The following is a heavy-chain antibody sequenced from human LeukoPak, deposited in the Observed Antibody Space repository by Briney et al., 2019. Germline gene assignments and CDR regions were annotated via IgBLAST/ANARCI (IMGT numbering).Heavy chain of an antibody. D-gene: IGHD3-22*01. CDR1: GYTFTSCD. V-gene: IGHV1-8*02. CDR3: ARDGEYDSSGYSPDY. J-gene: IGHJ4*02. Sequence: ASVKVSCKASGYTFTSCDINWVRQATGQGLEWMGWMNPNSGNTGYAQKLQGRVTMTTDTSTSTAYMELRSLRSDDTAVYYCARDGEYDSSGYSPDYWGQGTLVTVSS. CDR2: MNPNSGNT.